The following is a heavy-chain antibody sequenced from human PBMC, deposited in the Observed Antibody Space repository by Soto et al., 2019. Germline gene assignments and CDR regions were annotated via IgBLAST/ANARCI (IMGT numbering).Heavy chain of an antibody. CDR1: GGTFSSYT. Sequence: SVKVSCKASGGTFSSYTISWVRQAPGQGLEWMGRIIPILGIANYAQKYQGRVTITADKSTSTAYMELSSLISEDTAVYYCASPIYSSGWSYNYYGMDVWGQGTTVTVSS. V-gene: IGHV1-69*02. CDR2: IIPILGIA. J-gene: IGHJ6*02. CDR3: ASPIYSSGWSYNYYGMDV. D-gene: IGHD6-19*01.